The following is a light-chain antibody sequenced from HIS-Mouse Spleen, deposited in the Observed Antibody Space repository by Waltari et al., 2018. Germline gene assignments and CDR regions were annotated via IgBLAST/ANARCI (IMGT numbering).Light chain of an antibody. J-gene: IGLJ2*01. CDR1: STAVGSYTL. Sequence: QSALTQPASVSGSPGHSIPISCPGTSTAVGSYTLVSWYQQHPGKAPKLMIYEGSKRPSGVSNRFSGSKSGNTASLTISGLQAEDEADYYCCSYAGSSTLVFGGGTKLTVL. V-gene: IGLV2-23*01. CDR2: EGS. CDR3: CSYAGSSTLV.